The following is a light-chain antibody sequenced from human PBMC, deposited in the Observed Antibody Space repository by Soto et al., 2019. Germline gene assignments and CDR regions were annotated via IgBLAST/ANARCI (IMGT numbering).Light chain of an antibody. J-gene: IGLJ3*02. CDR2: GDS. CDR3: QSYDSSLSGSV. CDR1: SSNIGAGYD. Sequence: QSVLKQPPSVSGAPGQRVTISCTGSSSNIGAGYDVHWYQQLPGTAPKLLMYGDSNRSSGVPDRFSGSKSGTSASLAITGLQAEDEADYYCQSYDSSLSGSVFGGGTKLTVL. V-gene: IGLV1-40*01.